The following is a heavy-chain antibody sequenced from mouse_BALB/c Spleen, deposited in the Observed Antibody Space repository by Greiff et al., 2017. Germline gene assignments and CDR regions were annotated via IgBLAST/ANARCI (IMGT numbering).Heavy chain of an antibody. D-gene: IGHD1-1*01. CDR2: ISSGGGNT. CDR3: ARLLLRYYFDY. CDR1: GFTFSSYT. J-gene: IGHJ2*01. V-gene: IGHV5-9*03. Sequence: EVQLVESGGGLVKPGGSLKLSCAASGFTFSSYTMSWVRQTPEKRLEWVATISSGGGNTYYPDSVKGRFTISRDNAKNNLYLQMSSLRSEDTALYYCARLLLRYYFDYWGQGTTLTVSS.